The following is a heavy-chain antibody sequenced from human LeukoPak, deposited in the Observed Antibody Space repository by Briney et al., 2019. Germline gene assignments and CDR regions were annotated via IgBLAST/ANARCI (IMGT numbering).Heavy chain of an antibody. CDR3: ARAPRGYSYGYLDF. CDR1: GYTFTSYG. V-gene: IGHV1-18*04. CDR2: ISGYNGNT. D-gene: IGHD5-18*01. Sequence: GASVKVSCKASGYTFTSYGISWVRQAPGQGLEWMGWISGYNGNTNYAQKVQGRVNMTTDTSTSTAYMELRSLRSDDTAVYYCARAPRGYSYGYLDFWGQGSLVTVS. J-gene: IGHJ4*02.